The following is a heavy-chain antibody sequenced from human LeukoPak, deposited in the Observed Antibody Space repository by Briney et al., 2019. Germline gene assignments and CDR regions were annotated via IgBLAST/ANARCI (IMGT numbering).Heavy chain of an antibody. J-gene: IGHJ4*02. CDR2: ISWNSGSI. CDR1: GFTFDDYA. Sequence: GGSLRLSCAASGFTFDDYAIHWVRQAPGKGLEWVSGISWNSGSIGYADSVKGRFTISRDNAKNSLYLQMNSLRTEDTALYYCAEDGHEQLVPGYFDYWGQGTLVTVSS. D-gene: IGHD6-13*01. V-gene: IGHV3-9*01. CDR3: AEDGHEQLVPGYFDY.